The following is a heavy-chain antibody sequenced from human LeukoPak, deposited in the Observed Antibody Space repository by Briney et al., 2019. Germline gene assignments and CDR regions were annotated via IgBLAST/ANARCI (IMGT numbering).Heavy chain of an antibody. D-gene: IGHD2-15*01. Sequence: PVGSLRLSCAASGFTLSGDYMSWVRQAPGKGLEWVSVIFGAVTTYYADSVKGRFTISRDNSKNTLYLQMNSLRAEDTAVYYCARAIQFGGYFDYWGQGTLVTVST. J-gene: IGHJ4*02. CDR1: GFTLSGDY. V-gene: IGHV3-53*01. CDR3: ARAIQFGGYFDY. CDR2: IFGAVTT.